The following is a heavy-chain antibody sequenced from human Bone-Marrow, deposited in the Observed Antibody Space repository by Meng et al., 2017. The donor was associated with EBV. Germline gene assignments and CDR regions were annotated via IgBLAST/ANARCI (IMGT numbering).Heavy chain of an antibody. D-gene: IGHD1-26*01. J-gene: IGHJ4*02. CDR3: ASTSGNLIYSDY. CDR2: IYYNGNT. Sequence: QVQRSAAGHGLVQPTATLSPTCTVAGASVRSGSYCWNWIRQPPGKGLEWIGYIYYNGNTNSNPSLKSRVTISVDTSKNQFSLKLSSVTAADTAVYYCASTSGNLIYSDYWGQGTLVTVSS. V-gene: IGHV4-61*01. CDR1: GASVRSGSYC.